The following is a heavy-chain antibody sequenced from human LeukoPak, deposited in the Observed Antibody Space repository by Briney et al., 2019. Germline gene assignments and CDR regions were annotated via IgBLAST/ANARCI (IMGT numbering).Heavy chain of an antibody. V-gene: IGHV4-59*02. J-gene: IGHJ2*01. D-gene: IGHD6-13*01. CDR2: IYYTGNT. CDR3: ARQRVLAAAEDWYFDL. CDR1: GGSVSGYY. Sequence: KASETLSLTCSVSGGSVSGYYWSWIRQPPGKGLEWLGYIYYTGNTNYNPSLRSRVTMSVDTSKNQFSLNLSSVTAADTAMYYCARQRVLAAAEDWYFDLWGRGTLVTVSS.